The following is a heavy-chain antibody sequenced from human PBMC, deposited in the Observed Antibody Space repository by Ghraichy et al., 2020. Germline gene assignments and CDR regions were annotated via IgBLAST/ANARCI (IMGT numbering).Heavy chain of an antibody. Sequence: GGSLRLSCAASGFTFSSYAMSWVRQAPGKGLEWVSAISGSGGSTYYADSVKGRFTISRDNSKNTLYLQMNSLRAEDTAVYYCAKDPGGEPRYSYGPREDYWGQGTLVTVSS. CDR1: GFTFSSYA. J-gene: IGHJ4*02. D-gene: IGHD5-18*01. V-gene: IGHV3-23*01. CDR2: ISGSGGST. CDR3: AKDPGGEPRYSYGPREDY.